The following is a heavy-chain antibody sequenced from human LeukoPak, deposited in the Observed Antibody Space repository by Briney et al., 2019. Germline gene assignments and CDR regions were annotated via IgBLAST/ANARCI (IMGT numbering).Heavy chain of an antibody. J-gene: IGHJ4*02. Sequence: GGSLRLSCAASGFTVSSNYISCVRQAPGKGLDWVSVIYSGGSTYYADSVKGRFTISRDNSKNTLYLQMNSLRAEDTAVYYCAREYSSSSGDYWGQGTLVTVSS. CDR1: GFTVSSNY. V-gene: IGHV3-66*01. D-gene: IGHD6-6*01. CDR3: AREYSSSSGDY. CDR2: IYSGGST.